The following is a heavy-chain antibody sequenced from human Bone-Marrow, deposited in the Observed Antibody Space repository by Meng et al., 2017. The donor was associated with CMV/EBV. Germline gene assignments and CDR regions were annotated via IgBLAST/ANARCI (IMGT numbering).Heavy chain of an antibody. V-gene: IGHV4-39*01. Sequence: GSLRLSCTVSGGSISSSNYYWGWIRQPPGKGLEWIGSIYYSGSTYYNPSLKSRVTISVDTSKNQFSLKLSSVTAADTAVYHCARLRWELLGFDYWGQGTLVTVSS. D-gene: IGHD1-26*01. CDR1: GGSISSSNYY. CDR2: IYYSGST. J-gene: IGHJ4*02. CDR3: ARLRWELLGFDY.